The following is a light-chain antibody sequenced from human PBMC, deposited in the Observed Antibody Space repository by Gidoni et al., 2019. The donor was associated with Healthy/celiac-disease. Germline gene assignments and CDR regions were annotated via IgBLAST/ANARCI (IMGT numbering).Light chain of an antibody. CDR2: SNN. CDR3: AAWDDSLNGVV. CDR1: SSKIGSNT. V-gene: IGLV1-44*01. J-gene: IGLJ2*01. Sequence: QSVLTQPPSASGTPGPGVTISCSGSSSKIGSNTVNWYQQLPGTAPKLLIYSNNQRPSGVPDRFSGSKSGTSASLAISGLQSEDEADYYCAAWDDSLNGVVFGGGTKLTVL.